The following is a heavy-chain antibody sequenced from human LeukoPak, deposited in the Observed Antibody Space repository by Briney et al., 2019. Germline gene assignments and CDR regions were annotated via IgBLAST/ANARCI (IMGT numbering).Heavy chain of an antibody. CDR3: ARDHSHYYDSSGYYYGGSFDY. D-gene: IGHD3-22*01. V-gene: IGHV3-48*01. CDR2: ISSSSSTI. CDR1: GFTFSSYS. J-gene: IGHJ4*02. Sequence: PGGSLRLSCAASGFTFSSYSMNWVRQAPGKGLEWVSYISSSSSTIYYADSVKGRFTISRDNAKNSLYLQMNSLRAEDTAVYYCARDHSHYYDSSGYYYGGSFDYWGQGTLVTVSS.